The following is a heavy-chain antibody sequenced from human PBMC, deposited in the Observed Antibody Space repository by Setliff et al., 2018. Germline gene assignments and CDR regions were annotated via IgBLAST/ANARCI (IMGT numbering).Heavy chain of an antibody. V-gene: IGHV4-59*01. D-gene: IGHD3-3*01. CDR2: IYNSGST. CDR3: ARERTIFGIPVISGWFDP. J-gene: IGHJ5*02. Sequence: PSETLSLTCTVSGGSISSYYWSWIRQPPGKGLEWIGYIYNSGSTNYNPSLKSRVTISVDTSKNQISLKLTSVTAADTAMYYCARERTIFGIPVISGWFDPCGQGTVVTVS. CDR1: GGSISSYY.